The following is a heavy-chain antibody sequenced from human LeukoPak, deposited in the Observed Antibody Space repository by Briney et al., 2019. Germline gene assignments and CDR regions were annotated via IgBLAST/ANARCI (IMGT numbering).Heavy chain of an antibody. V-gene: IGHV3-33*06. CDR3: AKDHSSSAWYYFDY. CDR2: IWYDGSNK. CDR1: GFTFSSYG. J-gene: IGHJ4*02. Sequence: GSLRLSCAASGFTFSSYGMHWVRQAPGKGLEWVAVIWYDGSNKYYADSVKGRFTISRDNSKNTLYLQMNSLRAEDTAVYYCAKDHSSSAWYYFDYWGQGTLVTVS. D-gene: IGHD6-19*01.